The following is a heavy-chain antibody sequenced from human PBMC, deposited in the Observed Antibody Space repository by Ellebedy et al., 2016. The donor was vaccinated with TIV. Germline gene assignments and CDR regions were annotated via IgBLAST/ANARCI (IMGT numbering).Heavy chain of an antibody. CDR2: IDGSGGST. CDR1: GITFSRYA. J-gene: IGHJ6*03. CDR3: ARAGTTWGYYYYYIDV. Sequence: GGSLRLXCAVSGITFSRYAMTWVRQAPGKRLECVSPIDGSGGSTNYADSVKGRFTISRDDAKNSLFLQMDSLRAEDTALYYCARAGTTWGYYYYYIDVWGKGTTVTVSS. D-gene: IGHD1-1*01. V-gene: IGHV3-23*01.